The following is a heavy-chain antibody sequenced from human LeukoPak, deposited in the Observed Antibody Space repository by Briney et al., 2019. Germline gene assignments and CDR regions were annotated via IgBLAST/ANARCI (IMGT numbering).Heavy chain of an antibody. CDR2: ISAYNGDT. Sequence: ASVKVSCKASGYTFINYGISWVRQAPGQGLEWMGWISAYNGDTNYAQKVQGRVTMTTDTSTSTAYMELSRLRSDDTAVYYCARATPQIVGLDYWGQGTLVTVSS. V-gene: IGHV1-18*01. CDR3: ARATPQIVGLDY. CDR1: GYTFINYG. J-gene: IGHJ4*02. D-gene: IGHD1-26*01.